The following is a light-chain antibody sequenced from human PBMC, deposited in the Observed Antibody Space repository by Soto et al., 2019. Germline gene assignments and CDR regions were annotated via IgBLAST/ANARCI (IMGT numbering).Light chain of an antibody. V-gene: IGLV2-14*01. CDR1: SSDVGGYNY. CDR2: DVS. J-gene: IGLJ1*01. CDR3: SSYTSSSTVYV. Sequence: QSVLTQPASVSGSPGQSITISCTGTSSDVGGYNYVSWYQQHPGKAPKLMIYDVSNRPSGVSNRFSGSKSGNTASLTISGLLAEDEADYYCSSYTSSSTVYVFGTGTKVTVL.